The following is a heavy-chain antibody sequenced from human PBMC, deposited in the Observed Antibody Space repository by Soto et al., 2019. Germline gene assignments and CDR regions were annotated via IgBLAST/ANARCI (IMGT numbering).Heavy chain of an antibody. CDR2: INHSGST. J-gene: IGHJ1*01. Sequence: QVQLQQWGAGLLKPSETLSLTCAVYGGSFSGYYWSWIRQPPGKGLEWIGEINHSGSTNYNPSLKSRVTISVDTSKNQFSLTLSSVTAADTAVYYCARGLWFGELRYWGQGTLVTVSS. CDR3: ARGLWFGELRY. CDR1: GGSFSGYY. V-gene: IGHV4-34*01. D-gene: IGHD3-10*01.